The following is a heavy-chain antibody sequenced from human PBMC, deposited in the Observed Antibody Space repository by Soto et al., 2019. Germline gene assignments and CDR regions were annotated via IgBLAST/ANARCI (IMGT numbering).Heavy chain of an antibody. J-gene: IGHJ5*01. D-gene: IGHD1-1*01. CDR3: ARVRQGCSANNCYFDP. CDR2: VHISGHS. CDR1: GGSVRAPDW. V-gene: IGHV4-4*02. Sequence: SETLSLTCTLSGGSVRAPDWWNWVRQSPDKGLEWIAEVHISGHSNYNPSLRGRVSVSIDSSKNQFYLNLNSVTAADTAIYYCARVRQGCSANNCYFDPWGQGTQVTVSS.